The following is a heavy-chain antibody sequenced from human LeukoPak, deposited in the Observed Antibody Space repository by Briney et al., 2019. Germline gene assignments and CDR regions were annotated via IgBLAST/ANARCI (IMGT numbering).Heavy chain of an antibody. CDR2: IYPGNSDT. CDR1: GYRFTDYW. D-gene: IGHD1-7*01. Sequence: GESLKISCKGSGYRFTDYWIGWVRQMPGKGLEWMGIIYPGNSDTRYSPSFQGQVTISADKSINTAHLQWSSLKASDTAMYYCARGAAGTTPDYYYFGLDVWGQGTTVRVSS. J-gene: IGHJ6*02. CDR3: ARGAAGTTPDYYYFGLDV. V-gene: IGHV5-51*01.